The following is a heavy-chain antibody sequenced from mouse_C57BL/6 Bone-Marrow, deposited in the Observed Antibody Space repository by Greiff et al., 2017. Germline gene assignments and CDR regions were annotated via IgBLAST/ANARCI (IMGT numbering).Heavy chain of an antibody. CDR1: GYAFSSSW. CDR2: IYPGDGDT. D-gene: IGHD1-1*02. V-gene: IGHV1-82*01. CDR3: ASSVVGRAWFAY. J-gene: IGHJ3*01. Sequence: VQLQQSGPELVKPGASVKISCKASGYAFSSSWMNWVKQRPGKGLEWIGRIYPGDGDTNYNGKFKGKATLTADKSSSTAYMQLSSLTSEDSAVYVCASSVVGRAWFAYWGQGTLVTVSA.